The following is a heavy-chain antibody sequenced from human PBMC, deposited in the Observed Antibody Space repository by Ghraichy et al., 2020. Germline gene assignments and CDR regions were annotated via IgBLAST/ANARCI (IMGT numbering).Heavy chain of an antibody. J-gene: IGHJ4*02. CDR1: GYTFTDYY. V-gene: IGHV1-2*04. D-gene: IGHD2-2*01. CDR3: ARDCSTTSCLDF. CDR2: INPHNGDT. Sequence: ASVKVSCKTSGYTFTDYYFHWVRQAPGQGLEWMGQINPHNGDTKYAQKFQGWVTMTRDTSSNTAYMELSRLGSDDTAVYYCARDCSTTSCLDFWGQGTLVTVSS.